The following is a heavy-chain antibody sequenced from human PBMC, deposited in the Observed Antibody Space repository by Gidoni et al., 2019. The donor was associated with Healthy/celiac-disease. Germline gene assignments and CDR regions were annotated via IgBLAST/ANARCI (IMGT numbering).Heavy chain of an antibody. V-gene: IGHV3-49*04. J-gene: IGHJ5*02. CDR2: IRSKAYGGTT. CDR3: TREGWRGSDFWFDP. CDR1: GFTFGDYA. Sequence: EVQLVESGGGLVQPGRSLRLSCTASGFTFGDYAMSWVRQAPGKGLEWVGFIRSKAYGGTTEYAASVKGRFTISRDDSKSIAYLQMNSLKTEDTAVYYCTREGWRGSDFWFDPWGQGTLVTVSS. D-gene: IGHD1-26*01.